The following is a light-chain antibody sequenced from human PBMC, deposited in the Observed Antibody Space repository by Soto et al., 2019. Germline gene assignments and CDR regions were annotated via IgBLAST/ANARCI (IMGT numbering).Light chain of an antibody. J-gene: IGLJ2*01. Sequence: QSALTQPRSVSGSPGQSVTISCTGTSSDVGGYNYVSWYQQHPGKAPKLMIYDVSKRPSGVPDRFSGSKSRNTASLTISGLQAEDEADYYCCSYAGSYTLVVFGGGTKLTVL. V-gene: IGLV2-11*01. CDR1: SSDVGGYNY. CDR3: CSYAGSYTLVV. CDR2: DVS.